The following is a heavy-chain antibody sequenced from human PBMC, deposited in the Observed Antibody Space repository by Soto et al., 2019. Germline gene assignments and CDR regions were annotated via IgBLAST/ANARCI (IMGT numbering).Heavy chain of an antibody. J-gene: IGHJ4*02. CDR1: GFTLNTHW. CDR2: IYFDGITT. D-gene: IGHD1-26*01. Sequence: RRLSCTASGFTLNTHWMHWVRQAPGKGLVWVSRIYFDGITTNYADSVKGRLTVSRDNAKNTVYLHVNTLRDEDTAVYYCARGGAMGVDYWGQGTLVTVSS. V-gene: IGHV3-74*01. CDR3: ARGGAMGVDY.